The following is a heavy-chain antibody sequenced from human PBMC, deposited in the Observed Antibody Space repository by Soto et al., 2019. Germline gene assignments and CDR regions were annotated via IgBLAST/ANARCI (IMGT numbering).Heavy chain of an antibody. V-gene: IGHV3-7*01. D-gene: IGHD4-17*01. J-gene: IGHJ4*02. CDR2: IKQDGSEK. CDR3: AREGHDYGSGYNY. Sequence: GGSLRLSCAASGFTFSAYWMSWVRQAPGKGLEWVANIKQDGSEKYYVDSVKGRFTVSRDNAKNSLYLQMNSLRAEDTAVYYCAREGHDYGSGYNYWGQGTLVTVSS. CDR1: GFTFSAYW.